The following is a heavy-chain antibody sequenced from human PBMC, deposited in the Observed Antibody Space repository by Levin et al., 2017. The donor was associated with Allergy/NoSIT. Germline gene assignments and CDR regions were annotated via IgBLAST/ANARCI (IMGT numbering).Heavy chain of an antibody. J-gene: IGHJ5*02. CDR2: INPSGGST. D-gene: IGHD3-10*01. CDR1: GYTFTSYY. CDR3: AVLFGELLFEGWFDP. Sequence: GASVKVSCKASGYTFTSYYMHWVRQAPGQGLEWMGIINPSGGSTSYAQKFQGRVTMTRDTSTSTVYMELSSLRSEDTAVYYCAVLFGELLFEGWFDPWGQGTLVTVSS. V-gene: IGHV1-46*03.